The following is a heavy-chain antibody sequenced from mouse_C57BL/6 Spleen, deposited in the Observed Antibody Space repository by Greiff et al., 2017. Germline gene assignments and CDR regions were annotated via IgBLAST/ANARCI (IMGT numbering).Heavy chain of an antibody. D-gene: IGHD4-1*02. Sequence: EVQLVESGPGLVKPSQSLTLTCSATGYSITSGYYWNWIRQFPGNKLEWMGYISYDGSNNYNPSLKNRISITRDTSKNQFFLKLNSVTTEDTATYYCARGSNWDRDWYFDVWGTGTTVTVSS. J-gene: IGHJ1*03. CDR3: ARGSNWDRDWYFDV. CDR2: ISYDGSN. V-gene: IGHV3-6*01. CDR1: GYSITSGYY.